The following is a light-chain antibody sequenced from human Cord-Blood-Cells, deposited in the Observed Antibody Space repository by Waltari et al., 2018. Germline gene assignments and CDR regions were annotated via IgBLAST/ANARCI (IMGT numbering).Light chain of an antibody. CDR2: DAS. J-gene: IGKJ1*01. CDR1: QSVRSSY. Sequence: EIVLTQSPATLSLSPGERATLTCGASQSVRSSYLARYQQMPGLAPRLLFYDASSRATGIPDMFSESGSGTDFTLTRSRLGAEDFAVYYCQQYGSSRTFGQGTKVEI. V-gene: IGKV3D-20*01. CDR3: QQYGSSRT.